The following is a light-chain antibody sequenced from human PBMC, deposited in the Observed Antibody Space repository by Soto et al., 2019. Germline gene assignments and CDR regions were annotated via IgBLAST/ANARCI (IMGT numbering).Light chain of an antibody. CDR1: SSNFGSNY. Sequence: QSVLTQPPSASGTPGQRVTISCSGSSSNFGSNYVYWYQQLPGTAPKLLIYRNNQRPSGVPDRFSGSKSGTPASLAISGLRSEDEADYYCAAWDDSLSGQVFGTGTKLTVL. J-gene: IGLJ1*01. CDR3: AAWDDSLSGQV. V-gene: IGLV1-47*01. CDR2: RNN.